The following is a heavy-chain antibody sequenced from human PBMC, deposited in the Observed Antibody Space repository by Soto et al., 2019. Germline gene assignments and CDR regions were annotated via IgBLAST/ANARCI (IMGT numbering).Heavy chain of an antibody. J-gene: IGHJ6*02. V-gene: IGHV1-69*08. Sequence: QVQLVQSGAEVKKPGSSVKVSCKGSGGNRYTITWVRQAPGQGLEWMGRIIPMFGIATYAQNFQGRVTISADXPXXXAXXELSSLSSEDTAVYYCARDSGRSDVVPAAISAMDVWGQGTTVTVSS. CDR1: GGNRYT. CDR2: IIPMFGIA. CDR3: ARDSGRSDVVPAAISAMDV. D-gene: IGHD2-2*01.